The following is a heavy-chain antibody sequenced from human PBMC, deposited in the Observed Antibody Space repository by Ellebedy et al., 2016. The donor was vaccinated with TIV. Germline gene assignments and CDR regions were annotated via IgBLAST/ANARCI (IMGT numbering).Heavy chain of an antibody. CDR2: ISADGVST. CDR1: GFTFSSFA. V-gene: IGHV3-23*01. D-gene: IGHD3-22*01. CDR3: AKGSSSGFNYDRVGFEY. J-gene: IGHJ4*02. Sequence: GESLKISCAASGFTFSSFAMHWVRQAPGKGLEWLSVISADGVSTYHAGSVKGRFTITRDNSKNTLYLQMSRLSAEDTAVNYCAKGSSSGFNYDRVGFEYWGQGTLVTVSS.